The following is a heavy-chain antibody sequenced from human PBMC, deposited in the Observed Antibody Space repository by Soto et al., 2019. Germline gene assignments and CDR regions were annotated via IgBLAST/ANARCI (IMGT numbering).Heavy chain of an antibody. CDR2: IKSNGSST. Sequence: PGGSLRLSCAASGFTFSSYWMHWVRQAPGEGLVWVSRIKSNGSSTTYADSVKGRFTISRDNSKNTLYLQMNSLRAEDTAVYYCAKLPYYDFWSGYSSFYYYYGMDVWGQGTTVTVSS. CDR3: AKLPYYDFWSGYSSFYYYYGMDV. D-gene: IGHD3-3*01. V-gene: IGHV3-74*01. J-gene: IGHJ6*02. CDR1: GFTFSSYW.